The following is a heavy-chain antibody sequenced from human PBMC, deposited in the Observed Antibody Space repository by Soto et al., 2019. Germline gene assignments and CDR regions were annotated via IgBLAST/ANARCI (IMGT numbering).Heavy chain of an antibody. D-gene: IGHD3-3*01. V-gene: IGHV4-39*01. CDR3: ASGPPFTIFGVVTHDY. CDR1: GGSISSSSYY. CDR2: IYYSGST. Sequence: SETLSLTCTVSGGSISSSSYYWGWIRQPPGKGLEWIGSIYYSGSTYYNPSLKSRVTISVDTSKNQFSLKLSSVTAADTAVYYCASGPPFTIFGVVTHDYWGQGTLVTVSS. J-gene: IGHJ4*02.